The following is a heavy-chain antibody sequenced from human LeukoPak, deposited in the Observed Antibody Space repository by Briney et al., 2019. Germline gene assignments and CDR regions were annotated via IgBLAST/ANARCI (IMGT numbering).Heavy chain of an antibody. Sequence: SVKVSCKASGGTFGSYVISWVRQAPGQGLEWMGGIIPIFGTAHYAQKFQGRLTITADESTSTVYMEMSSLRSEDTAIYYCAKEGDTALVTGYFDLWGRGTLVTVSA. D-gene: IGHD5-18*01. CDR3: AKEGDTALVTGYFDL. V-gene: IGHV1-69*01. CDR1: GGTFGSYV. CDR2: IIPIFGTA. J-gene: IGHJ2*01.